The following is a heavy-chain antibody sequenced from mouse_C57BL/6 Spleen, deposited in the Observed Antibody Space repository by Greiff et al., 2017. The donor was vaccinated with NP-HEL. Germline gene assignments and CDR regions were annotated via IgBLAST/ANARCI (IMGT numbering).Heavy chain of an antibody. J-gene: IGHJ4*01. CDR3: ARRAQDYAMDY. D-gene: IGHD3-2*02. V-gene: IGHV5-6*02. Sequence: EVKLMESGGDLVKPGGSLKLSCAASGFTFSSYGMSWVRQTPDKRLEWVATISSGGSYTYYPDSVKGRFTISRDNAKNTLYLQMSSLKSEDTAMYYCARRAQDYAMDYWGQGTSVTVSS. CDR1: GFTFSSYG. CDR2: ISSGGSYT.